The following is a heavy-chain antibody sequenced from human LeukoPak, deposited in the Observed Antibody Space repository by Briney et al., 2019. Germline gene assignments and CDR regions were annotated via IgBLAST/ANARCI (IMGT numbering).Heavy chain of an antibody. CDR3: AREEGYSYGDY. V-gene: IGHV3-7*01. CDR2: IKPDGTEE. D-gene: IGHD5-18*01. Sequence: GGSLRLSCAASGFSFSDSWMSWVRQAPGKGPEWVANIKPDGTEEHYVDSVKGRFTISRDNAKNSLYLQMNSLRAEDTAVYYCAREEGYSYGDYWGQGTLVTVSS. CDR1: GFSFSDSW. J-gene: IGHJ4*02.